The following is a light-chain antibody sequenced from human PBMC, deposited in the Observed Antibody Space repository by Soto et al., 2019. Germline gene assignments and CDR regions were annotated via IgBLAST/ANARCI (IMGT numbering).Light chain of an antibody. V-gene: IGKV1-5*01. J-gene: IGKJ1*01. CDR1: QTISRW. CDR3: QEYNNYWT. CDR2: TAS. Sequence: DIQMTQSPSTRSSSLGDTVTITCRASQTISRWLAWYQQKPGKAPRLLIYTASTLESGVPSRFSASGSGTEFTLTISSMNPDDFATYYCQEYNNYWTFGQGTKVDIK.